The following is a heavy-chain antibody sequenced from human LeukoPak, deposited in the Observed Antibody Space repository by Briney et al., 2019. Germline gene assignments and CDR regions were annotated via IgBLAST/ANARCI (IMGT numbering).Heavy chain of an antibody. CDR3: ARRPGGYWYFDL. CDR2: IDHSGST. J-gene: IGHJ2*01. V-gene: IGHV4-34*01. Sequence: SETLSLTCAVYGGSFSGYYWSWIRQPPGRGLDWIGEIDHSGSTNYNPSLKSRVTVSVDTSRNQWSLKLSSVTAADTAVYYCARRPGGYWYFDLWGRGTLVTVSS. D-gene: IGHD3-16*01. CDR1: GGSFSGYY.